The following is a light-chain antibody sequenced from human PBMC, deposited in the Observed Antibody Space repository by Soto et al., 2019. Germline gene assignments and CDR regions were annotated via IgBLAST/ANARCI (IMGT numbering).Light chain of an antibody. CDR1: QSVSNNY. V-gene: IGKV3-20*01. CDR2: GAS. J-gene: IGKJ1*01. Sequence: EIVLTQSPGTLSLSHGERATLSSRASQSVSNNYLAWYQQKPGQAHRLLIYGASNRATGIQGRFSGSGSETDFTLTIRRLEPEDFAVYYCKQFDTSPWTVGQGTKVDIK. CDR3: KQFDTSPWT.